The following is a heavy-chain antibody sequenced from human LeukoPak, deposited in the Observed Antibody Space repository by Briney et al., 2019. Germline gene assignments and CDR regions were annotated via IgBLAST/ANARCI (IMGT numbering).Heavy chain of an antibody. CDR1: GYTFTSYY. CDR2: INPSGGST. CDR3: ARARKDYYYGMDV. J-gene: IGHJ6*02. Sequence: ASVKVSCKASGYTFTSYYMHWVRQAPGQGLEWMGIINPSGGSTSYAQKFQGRVTMTRNTSISTAYMELSSLRSEDTAVYYCARARKDYYYGMDVWGQGTTVTVSS. V-gene: IGHV1-46*01.